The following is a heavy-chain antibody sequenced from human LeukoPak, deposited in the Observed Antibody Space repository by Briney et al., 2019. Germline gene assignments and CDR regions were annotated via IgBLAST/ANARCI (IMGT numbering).Heavy chain of an antibody. CDR1: GFTFSSYW. V-gene: IGHV3-74*01. D-gene: IGHD6-25*01. J-gene: IGHJ4*02. Sequence: GGSLRLSCAASGFTFSSYWMHWVRQAPGKGLVWVSRINTDGSSTSYADSVKGRFTISRDNAKNTLYLQMNSLRAEDTAVYYCPRERAATGFDYWGQGTLVTVSS. CDR2: INTDGSST. CDR3: PRERAATGFDY.